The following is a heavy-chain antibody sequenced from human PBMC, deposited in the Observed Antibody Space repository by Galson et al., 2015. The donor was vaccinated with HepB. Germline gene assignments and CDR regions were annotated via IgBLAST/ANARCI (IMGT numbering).Heavy chain of an antibody. CDR3: ARDWNFDSNGYYSRVHFDY. CDR1: GYTFTNYG. J-gene: IGHJ4*02. Sequence: SVKVSCKASGYTFTNYGISWVRQAPGQGLEWMGWISGYNGNTYYAQRLQGRVTMTTDTSTSTAYMELRSLRSDDTAVYYCARDWNFDSNGYYSRVHFDYGGRGTLVTVSS. CDR2: ISGYNGNT. D-gene: IGHD3-22*01. V-gene: IGHV1-18*01.